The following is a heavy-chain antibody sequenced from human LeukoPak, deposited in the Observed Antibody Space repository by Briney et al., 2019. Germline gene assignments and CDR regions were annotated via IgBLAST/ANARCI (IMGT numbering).Heavy chain of an antibody. CDR3: ARGCRSTSCYSHWFDP. J-gene: IGHJ5*02. CDR1: GYTFTSYG. V-gene: IGHV1-18*01. CDR2: ISVYNGNT. Sequence: GASVKVSCKASGYTFTSYGISWVRQAPGQGLEWMGWISVYNGNTNYAQKFQGRVTMTTDTSTSTVYMELRSLRSDDTAVYYCARGCRSTSCYSHWFDPWGQGTLVTVSS. D-gene: IGHD2-2*01.